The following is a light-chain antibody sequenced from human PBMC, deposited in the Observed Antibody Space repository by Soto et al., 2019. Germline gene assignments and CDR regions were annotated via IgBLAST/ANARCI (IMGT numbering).Light chain of an antibody. Sequence: QSVLTQPRSVSGSPGQSVTISCTRTSSDVGGYNYVSWYQQHPGKAPKLMIYDVSKRPSGVPDRFSGSKSGNTASLTISGLQAEDEADYYCCSYAGSYTFPYVFGTGTKATVL. CDR3: CSYAGSYTFPYV. CDR2: DVS. J-gene: IGLJ1*01. CDR1: SSDVGGYNY. V-gene: IGLV2-11*01.